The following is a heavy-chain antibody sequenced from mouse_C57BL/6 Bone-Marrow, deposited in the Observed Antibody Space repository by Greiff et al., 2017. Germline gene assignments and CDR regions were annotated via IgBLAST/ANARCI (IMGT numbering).Heavy chain of an antibody. J-gene: IGHJ2*01. CDR2: IFPGSGST. Sequence: VQLQQSGPELVKPGASVKISCKASGYTFTDYYINWVKQRPGQGLEWIGWIFPGSGSTYYNEKFKGKATLTVDQSSSTAYMLLSSLTAEDSAVYFCARAPFTTGFDYWGQGTTLTVSS. D-gene: IGHD1-1*01. CDR1: GYTFTDYY. V-gene: IGHV1-75*01. CDR3: ARAPFTTGFDY.